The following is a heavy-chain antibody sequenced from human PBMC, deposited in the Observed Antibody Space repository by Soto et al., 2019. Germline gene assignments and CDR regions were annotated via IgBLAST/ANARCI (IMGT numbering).Heavy chain of an antibody. CDR2: TSGSSTYI. CDR1: GFSFSRYS. D-gene: IGHD2-21*01. V-gene: IGHV3-21*01. CDR3: AREEVPGEISYYYGMDV. Sequence: EVQLVESGGGLVKPGGSLRLSCVASGFSFSRYSMNWVRQAPGKGLEWVSSTSGSSTYIYYADSVKGRFTISRDNAKNSLYLQMNSLRAEDTAVYYCAREEVPGEISYYYGMDVWGQGTTVTVSS. J-gene: IGHJ6*02.